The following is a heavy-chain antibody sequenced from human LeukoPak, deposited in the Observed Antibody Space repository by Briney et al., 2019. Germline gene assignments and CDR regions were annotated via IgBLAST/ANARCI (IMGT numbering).Heavy chain of an antibody. J-gene: IGHJ4*02. CDR3: ASSGSGDYYDSSGYYPFDY. D-gene: IGHD3-22*01. CDR1: GYTFTSYY. Sequence: ASVKVSCKASGYTFTSYYMHWVRQAPGQGLEWMGIINPSGGSTSYAQKFQGRVTMTRDTSTSTVYMELSSLRSEDTAVYYCASSGSGDYYDSSGYYPFDYWGQGTLVTVSS. CDR2: INPSGGST. V-gene: IGHV1-46*01.